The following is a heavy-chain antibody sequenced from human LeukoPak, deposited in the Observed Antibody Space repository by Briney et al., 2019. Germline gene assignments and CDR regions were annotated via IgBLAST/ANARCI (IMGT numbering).Heavy chain of an antibody. CDR1: DGSFSGYY. Sequence: SETLSLTCAVYDGSFSGYYWSWIRQPPGKGLEWIGEINHSGSTNYNPSLKSRVTMSVDTSKNQFSLKLSSVTAADTAVYYCARDIGSRWYAVWFDPWGQGTLVTVSS. CDR3: ARDIGSRWYAVWFDP. D-gene: IGHD6-13*01. V-gene: IGHV4-34*01. J-gene: IGHJ5*02. CDR2: INHSGST.